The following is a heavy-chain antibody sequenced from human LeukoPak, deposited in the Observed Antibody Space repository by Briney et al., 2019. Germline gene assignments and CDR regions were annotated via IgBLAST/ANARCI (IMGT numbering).Heavy chain of an antibody. CDR1: GYTFTSYA. Sequence: ASVKGSCKASGYTFTSYAMHWVRQAPGQRLEWMGWINAGNGNTKYSQKFQGRVTITRDTSASTAYMELSSLRSEDTAVYYCARRTAVATSGDYWGQGTLVTVSS. D-gene: IGHD6-19*01. V-gene: IGHV1-3*01. CDR2: INAGNGNT. J-gene: IGHJ4*02. CDR3: ARRTAVATSGDY.